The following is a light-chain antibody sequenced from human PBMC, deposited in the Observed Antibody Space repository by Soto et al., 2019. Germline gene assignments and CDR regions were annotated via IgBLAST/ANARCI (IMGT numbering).Light chain of an antibody. Sequence: EIVLTQSPGTLSLSPGERATLSCRASQSISSSFLAWYQQKPGQAPRLLIYGASSRATGIPDRFSGSGSGTDFTLTISSLQPEDFATYYCQQTLHFPHTFGPGTKVDIK. V-gene: IGKV3-20*01. CDR2: GAS. CDR1: QSISSSF. CDR3: QQTLHFPHT. J-gene: IGKJ1*01.